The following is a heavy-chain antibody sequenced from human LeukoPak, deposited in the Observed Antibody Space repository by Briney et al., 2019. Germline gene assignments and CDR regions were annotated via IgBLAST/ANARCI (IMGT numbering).Heavy chain of an antibody. V-gene: IGHV4-34*01. CDR1: GGSISSYF. CDR2: INHYGNT. CDR3: ARGQYKSGWYYEY. Sequence: SETLSLTCTVSGGSISSYFWSWIRRPPGKGLEWIGEINHYGNTNYNPSLKSRVTISVDTSKNQFSLKLSSVTAADTAVYYCARGQYKSGWYYEYWGQGTLVTVS. J-gene: IGHJ4*02. D-gene: IGHD6-19*01.